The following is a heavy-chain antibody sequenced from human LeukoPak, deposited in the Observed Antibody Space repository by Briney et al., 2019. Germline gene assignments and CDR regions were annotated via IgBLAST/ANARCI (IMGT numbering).Heavy chain of an antibody. D-gene: IGHD2-15*01. CDR3: AVERGGCSAVTCYAFNH. Sequence: GGSLRLSCAGSGFSVSDGWMGWVRQAPGKGLEWVGRIKSKVDGGTRDYAAPVKGRFTISRNDSENKLFLQMNSLEIGDTAVYYCAVERGGCSAVTCYAFNHWGQGTLVTVSS. V-gene: IGHV3-15*01. CDR2: IKSKVDGGTR. J-gene: IGHJ4*02. CDR1: GFSVSDGW.